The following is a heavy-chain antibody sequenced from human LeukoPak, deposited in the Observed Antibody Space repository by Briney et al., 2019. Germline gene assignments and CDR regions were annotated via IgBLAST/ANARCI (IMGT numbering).Heavy chain of an antibody. J-gene: IGHJ4*02. D-gene: IGHD3-22*01. CDR1: GGSFSGYY. CDR3: ARGGAPSGYYQRGQKGIDY. V-gene: IGHV4-34*01. Sequence: SETLCLTCAVYGGSFSGYYWSWIRQPPGKGLEWIGEINHSGSTNYNPSLKSRVTISVDTSKNQFSLKLSSVTAADTAVYYCARGGAPSGYYQRGQKGIDYWGQGTLVTVSS. CDR2: INHSGST.